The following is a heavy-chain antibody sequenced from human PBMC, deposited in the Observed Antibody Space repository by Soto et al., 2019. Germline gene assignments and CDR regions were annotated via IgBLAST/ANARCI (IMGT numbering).Heavy chain of an antibody. D-gene: IGHD2-2*02. V-gene: IGHV3-23*01. CDR1: GFTFSSYA. CDR2: ISGSGGST. Sequence: EVQLLESGGGLVQPGGSLRLSCAASGFTFSSYAMSWVRQAPGKGLEWVSAISGSGGSTYYADSVKGRFTISRDNSKNTLHLQMNSLRAEDTAVYYCAMDCSSTSCYNGYWFDPWGQGTLVTVSS. J-gene: IGHJ5*02. CDR3: AMDCSSTSCYNGYWFDP.